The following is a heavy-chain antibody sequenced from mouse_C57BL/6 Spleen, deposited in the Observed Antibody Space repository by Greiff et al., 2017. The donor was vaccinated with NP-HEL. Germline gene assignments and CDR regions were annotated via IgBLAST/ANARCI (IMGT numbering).Heavy chain of an antibody. CDR1: GFSLTSYA. V-gene: IGHV2-9-1*01. D-gene: IGHD1-1*01. CDR2: IWTGGGT. CDR3: ARNWEGGFITTVVDYFDY. J-gene: IGHJ2*01. Sequence: QVQLQQSGPGLVAPSQSLSITCTVSGFSLTSYAISWVRQPPGKGLEWLGVIWTGGGTNYNSAPKSRLSISKDNTKSKGFLKMNSLQPDDTARYYCARNWEGGFITTVVDYFDYWGQGTTLTVSS.